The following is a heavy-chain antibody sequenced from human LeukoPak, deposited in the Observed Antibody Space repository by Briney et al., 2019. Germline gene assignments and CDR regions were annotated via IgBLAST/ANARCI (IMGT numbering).Heavy chain of an antibody. CDR2: IYTSGST. Sequence: SETLSLTCTVSGGSISSCRYYWSWIRRPAGKGLEWIGRIYTSGSTNYNPSLKSRVTISVDTSKNQFSLKLSSVTAADTAVYYCARGYCSSTSCYIVDYWGQGTLVTVSS. CDR1: GGSISSCRYY. CDR3: ARGYCSSTSCYIVDY. V-gene: IGHV4-61*02. D-gene: IGHD2-2*01. J-gene: IGHJ4*02.